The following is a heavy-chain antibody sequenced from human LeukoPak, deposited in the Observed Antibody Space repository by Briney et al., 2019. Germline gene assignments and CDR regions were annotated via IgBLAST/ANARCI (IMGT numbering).Heavy chain of an antibody. D-gene: IGHD4-17*01. V-gene: IGHV3-74*01. Sequence: GGXLRLSCAASGFTFSSYWMHWVRQAPGKGLGWVSRINSDGSGTSYADSVKGGFTISRDNAKNTLYLQMNSLRAEDTAVYYCARRMTTVTTFDYWGQGTLVTVSS. CDR2: INSDGSGT. CDR3: ARRMTTVTTFDY. J-gene: IGHJ4*02. CDR1: GFTFSSYW.